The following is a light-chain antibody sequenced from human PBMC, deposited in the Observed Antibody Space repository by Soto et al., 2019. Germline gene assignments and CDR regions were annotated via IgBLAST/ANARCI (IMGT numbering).Light chain of an antibody. V-gene: IGKV1-5*01. J-gene: IGKJ1*01. CDR2: AVS. Sequence: DTQMTQSPSTLSASLGDRVTITCRTSQSIDGWLAWYQQKPGKAPKLLIYAVSILKSGVPSRFSGTGFGTQFTLTISSLQPDDFATYYCQQYNGFRTFGQGTKVE. CDR1: QSIDGW. CDR3: QQYNGFRT.